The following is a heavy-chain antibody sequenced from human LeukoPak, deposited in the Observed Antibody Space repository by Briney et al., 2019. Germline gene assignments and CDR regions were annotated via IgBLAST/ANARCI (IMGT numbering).Heavy chain of an antibody. J-gene: IGHJ3*02. CDR3: ARDLRGWEPDAFDI. CDR2: ISSSSSYI. D-gene: IGHD1-26*01. Sequence: GGSLRLSCAASGFTFDDYGMSWVRQAPGKGLEWVSSISSSSSYIYYADSVKGRFTISRDNAKNSLYLQMNSLRAEDTAVYYCARDLRGWEPDAFDIWGQGIMVTVSS. V-gene: IGHV3-21*01. CDR1: GFTFDDYG.